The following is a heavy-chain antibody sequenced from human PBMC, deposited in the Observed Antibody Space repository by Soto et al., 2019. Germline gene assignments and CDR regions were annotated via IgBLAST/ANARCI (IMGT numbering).Heavy chain of an antibody. CDR2: IYDSGST. J-gene: IGHJ5*02. Sequence: SETLSLTCTVSGGSISSSSYYWGWIRQPPGKGLEWIGSIYDSGSTYYNPSLKSRVTISVDTSKNQFSLKRSSVTAADTAVYYCARHHPRNYGGNSLSLRIQYWFDPWGQGTLVTVSS. D-gene: IGHD4-17*01. V-gene: IGHV4-39*01. CDR1: GGSISSSSYY. CDR3: ARHHPRNYGGNSLSLRIQYWFDP.